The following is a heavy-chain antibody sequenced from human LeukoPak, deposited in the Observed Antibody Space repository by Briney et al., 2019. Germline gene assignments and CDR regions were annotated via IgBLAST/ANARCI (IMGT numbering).Heavy chain of an antibody. D-gene: IGHD3-9*01. CDR1: GGSISSSSYY. J-gene: IGHJ4*02. Sequence: SENLSLNGTVSGGSISSSSYYWGWIRQPPGKGLEWIGSIYYSGSTYYNPSLKSRVTISVDTSKNQFSLKLSSVIAADTAVYYCARRILTGSKEFDYWGQGTLVTVSS. CDR2: IYYSGST. V-gene: IGHV4-39*01. CDR3: ARRILTGSKEFDY.